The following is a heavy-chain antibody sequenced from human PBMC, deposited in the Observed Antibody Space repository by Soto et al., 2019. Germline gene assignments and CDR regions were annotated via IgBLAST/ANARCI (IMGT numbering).Heavy chain of an antibody. J-gene: IGHJ1*01. D-gene: IGHD6-13*01. CDR3: AHEQQLVFQH. CDR1: GFTFSSYG. Sequence: QVQLVESGGGVVQPGRSLRLSCAASGFTFSSYGMHWVRQAPGKGLEWVAVIWYDGSNKYYADSVKGRFTISRDNSKHTLYLQRNSLRAEDTAVYYCAHEQQLVFQHWGQGTLVTVSS. V-gene: IGHV3-33*06. CDR2: IWYDGSNK.